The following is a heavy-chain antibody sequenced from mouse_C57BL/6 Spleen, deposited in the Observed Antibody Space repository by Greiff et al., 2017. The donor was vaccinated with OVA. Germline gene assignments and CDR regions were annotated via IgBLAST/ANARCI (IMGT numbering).Heavy chain of an antibody. CDR1: GFTFSDYY. Sequence: EVQRVESGGGLVQPGGSLKLSCAASGFTFSDYYMYWVRQTPEKRLEWVAYISNGGGSTYYPDTVKGRFTISRDNAKNTLYLQMSRLKSDDTAMYYGARHYYGSSYWYFDVWGTGTTVTVSS. J-gene: IGHJ1*03. CDR3: ARHYYGSSYWYFDV. CDR2: ISNGGGST. V-gene: IGHV5-12*01. D-gene: IGHD1-1*01.